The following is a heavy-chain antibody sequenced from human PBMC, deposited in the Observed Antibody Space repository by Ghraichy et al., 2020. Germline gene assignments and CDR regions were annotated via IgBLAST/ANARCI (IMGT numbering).Heavy chain of an antibody. CDR2: ISSSSSYI. CDR3: ASSGTQEYSSSSLPLVGWKDGMDV. Sequence: GGSLRLSCAASGFTFSSYSMNWVRQAPGKGLEWVSSISSSSSYIYYADSVKGRFTISRDNAKNSLYLQMNSLRAEDTAVYYCASSGTQEYSSSSLPLVGWKDGMDVWGQGTTVTVSS. V-gene: IGHV3-21*01. J-gene: IGHJ6*02. D-gene: IGHD6-6*01. CDR1: GFTFSSYS.